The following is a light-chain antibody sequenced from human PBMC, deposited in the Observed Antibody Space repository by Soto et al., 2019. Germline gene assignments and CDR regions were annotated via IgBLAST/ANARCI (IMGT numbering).Light chain of an antibody. CDR2: RDS. V-gene: IGKV3-20*01. J-gene: IGKJ1*01. CDR3: QQYGSSGT. CDR1: QSVSNNY. Sequence: EIVLTQSPVTLSLSPGERATLSCRASQSVSNNYLALYPQKPGQAPRTLIYRDSNRPTGIQATFSGSGSGTDFTLTISRLAPEDFAVYYCQQYGSSGTFGQGTKVDIK.